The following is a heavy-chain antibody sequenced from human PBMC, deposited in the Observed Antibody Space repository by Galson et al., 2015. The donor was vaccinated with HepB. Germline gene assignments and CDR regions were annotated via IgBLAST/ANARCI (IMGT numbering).Heavy chain of an antibody. V-gene: IGHV1-18*01. J-gene: IGHJ4*02. Sequence: SVKVSCKASGYTFTSYGISWVRQAPGQGLEWMGWISAYNGNTNYAQKLQGRVTMTTDTSTSTAYMELRSLRSDDTAVYYCARDNVFPGIAAAGIWRFDYWGQGTLVTVSS. CDR1: GYTFTSYG. CDR3: ARDNVFPGIAAAGIWRFDY. CDR2: ISAYNGNT. D-gene: IGHD6-13*01.